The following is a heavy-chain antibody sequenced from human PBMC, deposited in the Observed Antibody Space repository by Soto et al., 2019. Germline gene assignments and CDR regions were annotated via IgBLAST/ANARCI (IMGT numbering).Heavy chain of an antibody. CDR1: GFTFDDYA. CDR3: VKDESINWYSGHFRH. D-gene: IGHD6-13*01. V-gene: IGHV3-9*01. CDR2: INWNSGSI. Sequence: EVQLVESGGGLVQPGRSLRLSCAASGFTFDDYAMHWVRQVPGKGLEWVSGINWNSGSIGYADSVKGRFAISRDNAKNSLHLQMNSLRAEDTASYYCVKDESINWYSGHFRHWGQGTLVTVSS. J-gene: IGHJ1*01.